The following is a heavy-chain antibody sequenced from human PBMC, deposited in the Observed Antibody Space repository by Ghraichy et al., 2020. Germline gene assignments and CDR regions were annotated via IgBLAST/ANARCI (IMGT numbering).Heavy chain of an antibody. CDR3: ARTFTKGAVGTGGNFGY. V-gene: IGHV3-66*01. Sequence: GGSLRLSCAASGFTVSSNYMNWVRQAPGKGLEWVSVLHSGGGTYYADSVKGRFTISRDSSKNTLYLQMNSLRAEDTAVYYCARTFTKGAVGTGGNFGYWGQGTLVTVSS. CDR2: LHSGGGT. CDR1: GFTVSSNY. J-gene: IGHJ4*02. D-gene: IGHD6-13*01.